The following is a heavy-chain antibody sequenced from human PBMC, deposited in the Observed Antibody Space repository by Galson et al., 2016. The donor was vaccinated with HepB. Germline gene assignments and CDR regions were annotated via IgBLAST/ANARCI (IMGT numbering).Heavy chain of an antibody. CDR1: GYSFTNYW. J-gene: IGHJ5*02. CDR2: IDPSDSST. CDR3: VRNERSNYVKDWFDP. Sequence: QSGAEVTKPGESLRISCKGSGYSFTNYWISWVRQMPGKGLEWMGRIDPSDSSTDYSPSFQGHVTISVDKSMTTAYLQWSSLKASDTAMYYCVRNERSNYVKDWFDPWGQGTLVTVSS. D-gene: IGHD3-10*01. V-gene: IGHV5-10-1*01.